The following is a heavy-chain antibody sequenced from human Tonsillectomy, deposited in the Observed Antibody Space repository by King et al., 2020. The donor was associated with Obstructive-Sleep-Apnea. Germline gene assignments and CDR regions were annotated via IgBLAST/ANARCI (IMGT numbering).Heavy chain of an antibody. CDR3: ARVQSGTTSFDY. CDR2: LNTKTGNP. J-gene: IGHJ4*02. V-gene: IGHV7-4-1*01. Sequence: VQLVESESELWRPGGSVNVSCRASGYTFVINGRNGCGKAPRQGLGWRVLLNTKTGNPTYAQAFTGRIGFSLDTSVTTAYLQIRSLQAEDTAVYFCARVQSGTTSFDYWGQGTLVTVSS. D-gene: IGHD1-26*01. CDR1: GYTFVING.